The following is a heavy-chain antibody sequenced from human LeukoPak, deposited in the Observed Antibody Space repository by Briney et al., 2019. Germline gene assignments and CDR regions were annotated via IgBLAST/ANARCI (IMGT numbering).Heavy chain of an antibody. Sequence: PSETLSLTCAVYGGSFSGYYWSWIRQPPGKGLEWIGYIYYSGSTNYNPSLKSRVTISVDTSKNQFSLKLSSVTAADTAVYYCARHEPAYMVRGVMTLFDYWGQGTLVTVSS. CDR3: ARHEPAYMVRGVMTLFDY. V-gene: IGHV4-59*08. J-gene: IGHJ4*02. CDR1: GGSFSGYY. D-gene: IGHD3-10*01. CDR2: IYYSGST.